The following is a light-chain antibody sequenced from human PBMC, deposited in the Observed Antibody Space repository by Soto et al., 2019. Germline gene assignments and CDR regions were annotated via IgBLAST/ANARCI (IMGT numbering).Light chain of an antibody. J-gene: IGLJ2*01. V-gene: IGLV2-23*01. Sequence: QSALTQPASVSGSPGQSITISCTGTSSDVGSSNLVSWYQQHPGKAPKLMIYEGSKRPSGVSNRFSGSKSGNTASLTISGRQAEDEADYYCCSYAGRQVFGGGTKLTVL. CDR3: CSYAGRQV. CDR2: EGS. CDR1: SSDVGSSNL.